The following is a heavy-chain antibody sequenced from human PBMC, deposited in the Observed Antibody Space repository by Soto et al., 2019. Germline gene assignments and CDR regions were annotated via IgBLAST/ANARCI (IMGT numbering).Heavy chain of an antibody. D-gene: IGHD3-9*01. CDR3: AISTYDILTGYYYYGMDV. CDR2: VNHSGST. CDR1: GASITTYY. V-gene: IGHV4-34*01. J-gene: IGHJ6*02. Sequence: ETLSLTCSVSGASITTYYWSWIRQPPGKGLEWIGEVNHSGSTNYNPSLKSRVTISVDTSKNQFSLKLRSVTATDTAVYYCAISTYDILTGYYYYGMDVWGQGTTVTVSS.